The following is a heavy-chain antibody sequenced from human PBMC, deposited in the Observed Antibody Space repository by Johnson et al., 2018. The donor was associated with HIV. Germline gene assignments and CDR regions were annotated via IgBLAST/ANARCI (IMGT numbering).Heavy chain of an antibody. Sequence: QVQLVESGGGLVQPGGSLRLSCAASGFTFSSYAMHWVRQAPGKGLEWVAVISYDGSNKYYADSVKGRFTISRDNSKNTLYLQMGSLRAEDMAVYSCARGWGGQQPIWGQGTMVTVSS. V-gene: IGHV3-30*14. CDR1: GFTFSSYA. CDR3: ARGWGGQQPI. D-gene: IGHD3-16*01. CDR2: ISYDGSNK. J-gene: IGHJ3*02.